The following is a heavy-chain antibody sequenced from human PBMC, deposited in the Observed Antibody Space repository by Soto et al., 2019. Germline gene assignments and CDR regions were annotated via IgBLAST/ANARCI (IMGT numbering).Heavy chain of an antibody. D-gene: IGHD1-26*01. Sequence: GGSLRLSCAASGITFSGSAMHWVRQASGKGLEWVGRIRSKANSYATAYAASVKGRFTISRDDSKNTAYLQMNSLKTEGTAVYYCTRPPSNSESYVDYWGQGSLVTVSS. CDR2: IRSKANSYAT. J-gene: IGHJ4*02. V-gene: IGHV3-73*01. CDR1: GITFSGSA. CDR3: TRPPSNSESYVDY.